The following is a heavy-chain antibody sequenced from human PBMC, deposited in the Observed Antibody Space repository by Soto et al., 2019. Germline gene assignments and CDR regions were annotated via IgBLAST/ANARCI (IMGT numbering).Heavy chain of an antibody. CDR3: ATSVNSAMAFDY. Sequence: ASVNVSCKASGYTFTHYYIHWVRPAPGQGLEWMGIINPNGGITTYAQKFRAGFTMTRDTSTSTVYLELSSLRSEDSAIYYCATSVNSAMAFDYWGQGTLVTVSS. V-gene: IGHV1-46*01. CDR1: GYTFTHYY. D-gene: IGHD5-18*01. CDR2: INPNGGIT. J-gene: IGHJ4*02.